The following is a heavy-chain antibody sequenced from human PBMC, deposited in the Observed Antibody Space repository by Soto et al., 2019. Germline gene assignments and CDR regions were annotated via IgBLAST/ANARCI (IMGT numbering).Heavy chain of an antibody. CDR1: GYTFSDFD. J-gene: IGHJ6*02. CDR2: MNAKSGDT. D-gene: IGHD3-16*01. V-gene: IGHV1-8*01. Sequence: QAHLEQSGAELKRPGASVKVSCKASGYTFSDFDINWLRQASGQGPEWMGWMNAKSGDTFFPQRFQGKINMTCDTALRTAFMEVGSLTSDDTAIYYCARGNPFTYAGFDVWGQGTTVAVSS. CDR3: ARGNPFTYAGFDV.